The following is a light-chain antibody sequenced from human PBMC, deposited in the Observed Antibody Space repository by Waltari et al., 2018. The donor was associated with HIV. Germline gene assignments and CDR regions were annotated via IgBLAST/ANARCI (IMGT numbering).Light chain of an antibody. V-gene: IGLV2-11*01. Sequence: QSALTQPRSVSGSPGQSVTISRSGTFRDVGGYNFVSWYQQHSGKAPKLVIFDVNKRPSGVPDRFSGSKSGNTASLTVSGLQAEDEADYFCCSYAGSFTLLFGGGTNLAVL. J-gene: IGLJ3*02. CDR1: FRDVGGYNF. CDR2: DVN. CDR3: CSYAGSFTLL.